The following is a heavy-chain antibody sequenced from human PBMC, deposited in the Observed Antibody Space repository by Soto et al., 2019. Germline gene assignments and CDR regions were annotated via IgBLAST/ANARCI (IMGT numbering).Heavy chain of an antibody. J-gene: IGHJ4*02. D-gene: IGHD3-10*01. V-gene: IGHV3-21*01. CDR2: ISSSSSYI. CDR3: ARDKSYYGSGTVDY. Sequence: EVQLVESGGGLVKPGGSLRLSCAASGFTFSSYSMNWVRQAPGKGLEWVSSISSSSSYIYYADSVKGRFTISRDNAKNSLYLQMNSLRAEDTAVYYCARDKSYYGSGTVDYWGQGTLVTVSS. CDR1: GFTFSSYS.